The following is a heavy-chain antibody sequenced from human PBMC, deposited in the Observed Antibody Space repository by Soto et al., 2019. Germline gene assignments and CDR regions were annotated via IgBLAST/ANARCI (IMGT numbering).Heavy chain of an antibody. D-gene: IGHD1-26*01. CDR1: GGSFSAYY. J-gene: IGHJ6*02. CDR3: ARQRPTDGRWEFANYYGMDV. Sequence: SLTCAVYGGSFSAYYWSWVRQPPGKGLEWIGEIIHSESTKYNPSLKSRVTISVDTSKNQFSLKLSSVTAADTAVYYCARQRPTDGRWEFANYYGMDVWGQGTPVTVS. CDR2: IIHSEST. V-gene: IGHV4-34*12.